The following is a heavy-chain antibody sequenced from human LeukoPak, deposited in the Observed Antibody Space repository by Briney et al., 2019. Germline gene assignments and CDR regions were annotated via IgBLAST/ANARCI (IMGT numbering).Heavy chain of an antibody. J-gene: IGHJ4*02. V-gene: IGHV3-30*02. D-gene: IGHD3-22*01. CDR1: GFTFSSYV. CDR3: ANGKYYFDNSGYPL. Sequence: PGGSLRLSCAASGFTFSSYVMHWVRQAPGKGLEWVTFIQSDGSHKYYADSVKGRFTISRDNSKNTLYLQMNSLRAEDTAVYYCANGKYYFDNSGYPLWGQGTLVTVSS. CDR2: IQSDGSHK.